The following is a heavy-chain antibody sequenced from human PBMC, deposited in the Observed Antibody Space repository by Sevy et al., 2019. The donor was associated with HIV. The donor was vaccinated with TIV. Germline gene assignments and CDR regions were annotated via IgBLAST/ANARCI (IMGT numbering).Heavy chain of an antibody. CDR3: VKHSSYGGSRSGGMDV. Sequence: GGSLRLSCAASGLTFDDYAMHWLRQAPGKGLEWVSCISWNSDSIGYADSVKGRFTISRENAKSSLYLQMNSLRAEDMALYYCVKHSSYGGSRSGGMDVWGQRTTVTVSS. J-gene: IGHJ6*02. D-gene: IGHD2-15*01. V-gene: IGHV3-9*03. CDR2: ISWNSDSI. CDR1: GLTFDDYA.